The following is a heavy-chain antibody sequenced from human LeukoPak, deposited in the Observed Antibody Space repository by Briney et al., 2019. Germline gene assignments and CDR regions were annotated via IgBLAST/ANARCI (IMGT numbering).Heavy chain of an antibody. V-gene: IGHV3-23*01. CDR1: EFTFSSYG. CDR2: ISGSGGST. Sequence: PGGSLRLSCAASEFTFSSYGMSWVRQAPGKGLEWVSAISGSGGSTYYADSVKGRFTISRDNSKNTLYLQMNSLRAEDTAVYYCAKGFIVATMVAPIDYWGQGTLVTVSS. CDR3: AKGFIVATMVAPIDY. J-gene: IGHJ4*02. D-gene: IGHD5-12*01.